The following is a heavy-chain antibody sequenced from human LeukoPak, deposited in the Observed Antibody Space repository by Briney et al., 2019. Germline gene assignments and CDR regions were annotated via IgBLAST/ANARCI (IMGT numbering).Heavy chain of an antibody. Sequence: PGGSLRLSCAASGFTFRNYNMNWVRQAPGKGLEWVSSINSSSGYIYYADSVKGRFTISRDNAKNSLYLQMNSLRAEDTAVYYCARDRYYYDSSGYYHTTPEALWGQGTMVTVSS. J-gene: IGHJ3*01. CDR1: GFTFRNYN. CDR2: INSSSGYI. V-gene: IGHV3-21*01. CDR3: ARDRYYYDSSGYYHTTPEAL. D-gene: IGHD3-22*01.